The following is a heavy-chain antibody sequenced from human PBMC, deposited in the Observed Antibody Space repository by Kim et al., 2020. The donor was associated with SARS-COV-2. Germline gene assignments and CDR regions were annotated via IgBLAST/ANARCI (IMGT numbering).Heavy chain of an antibody. CDR1: GFAFDASN. D-gene: IGHD3-10*01. Sequence: GGSLRLSCASSGFAFDASNMEWVRQSSGKGLEWLGRIRHKANNYATTYAASVKGRFTISRDDSKKTAYLEMNSLNIEDTAVYYCTFYGSGHYLDSWGQGTRVTVSS. CDR3: TFYGSGHYLDS. CDR2: IRHKANNYAT. J-gene: IGHJ4*02. V-gene: IGHV3-73*01.